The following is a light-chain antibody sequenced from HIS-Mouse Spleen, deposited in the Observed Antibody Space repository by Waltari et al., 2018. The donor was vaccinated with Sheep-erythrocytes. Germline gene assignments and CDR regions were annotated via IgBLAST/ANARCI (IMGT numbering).Light chain of an antibody. CDR2: DAS. J-gene: IGKJ4*01. CDR3: QQFNSYPLT. CDR1: HGISSA. V-gene: IGKV1-13*02. Sequence: AIQLTQSPSSLSASVGDRVTITCRASHGISSALAWYQQKPGKAPKLLIYDASSLESGVPSRFSGSGYGTDFTLTISSLQPEDFATYYCQQFNSYPLTFGGGTKVEIK.